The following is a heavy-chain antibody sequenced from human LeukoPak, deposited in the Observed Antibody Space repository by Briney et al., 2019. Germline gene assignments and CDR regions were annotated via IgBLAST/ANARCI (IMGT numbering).Heavy chain of an antibody. D-gene: IGHD6-19*01. Sequence: ASVKVSCKASGYTFTSYYMHWVRQAPGQGLEWMGWINPNSGGTNYAQKFQGRVTMTRDTSISTAYMELSRLRSDDTAVYYCARVTAVAGRFDYWGQGTLVTVSS. CDR3: ARVTAVAGRFDY. V-gene: IGHV1-2*02. CDR2: INPNSGGT. J-gene: IGHJ4*02. CDR1: GYTFTSYY.